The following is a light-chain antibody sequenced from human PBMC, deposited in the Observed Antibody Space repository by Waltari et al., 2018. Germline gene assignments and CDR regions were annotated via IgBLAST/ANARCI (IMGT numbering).Light chain of an antibody. CDR1: RLGVSY. Sequence: SSGLTQDPAVSVALGQTVTITCQGARLGVSYVSWYQQKPGQAPLLVMYGSNDRPSGIPDRFSCSTSRNTASLIITGAQAEDEADYYCNSRDSSGHHKFGGGTKLTVL. J-gene: IGLJ2*01. CDR3: NSRDSSGHHK. V-gene: IGLV3-19*01. CDR2: GSN.